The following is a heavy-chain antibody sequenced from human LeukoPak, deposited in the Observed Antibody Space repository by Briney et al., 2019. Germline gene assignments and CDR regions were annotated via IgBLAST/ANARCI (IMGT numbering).Heavy chain of an antibody. CDR3: AKDQRRYCSSTSCYGGAFDI. Sequence: PGGSLRLSCAASGFTFSSYDMHWVRQAPGKGLEWVAFIRYDGSNKYYADSVKGRFTISRDNSKNTLYLQMNSLRAEDAAVYYCAKDQRRYCSSTSCYGGAFDIWGQGTMVTVSS. V-gene: IGHV3-30*02. J-gene: IGHJ3*02. D-gene: IGHD2-2*01. CDR2: IRYDGSNK. CDR1: GFTFSSYD.